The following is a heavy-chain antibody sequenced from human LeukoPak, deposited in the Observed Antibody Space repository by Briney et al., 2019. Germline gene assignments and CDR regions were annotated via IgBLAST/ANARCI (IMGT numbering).Heavy chain of an antibody. Sequence: PGGSLRLSCEGSGFTFRTYWMSWVRQAPGKGLEWVANIKQDESEKYYVDSVKGRFTISRDNAKSSLYLQMNSLRAEDTAVYYCARNPGRKFDFWGQGALVIVSS. CDR1: GFTFRTYW. J-gene: IGHJ4*02. CDR3: ARNPGRKFDF. V-gene: IGHV3-7*01. D-gene: IGHD3-10*01. CDR2: IKQDESEK.